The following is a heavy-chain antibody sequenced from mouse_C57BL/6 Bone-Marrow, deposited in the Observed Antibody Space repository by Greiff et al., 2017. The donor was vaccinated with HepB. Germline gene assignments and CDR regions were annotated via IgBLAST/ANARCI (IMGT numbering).Heavy chain of an antibody. Sequence: EVKLVESGGGLVKPGGSLKLSCAASGFTFSSYAMSWVRQTPEKRLEWVATISDGGSYTYYPDNVKGRFTISRDNAKNNLYLQMSHLKSEDTAMYYCARERGIYYYGSSYEKFADWGQGTLVTVSA. CDR1: GFTFSSYA. CDR2: ISDGGSYT. J-gene: IGHJ3*01. D-gene: IGHD1-1*01. CDR3: ARERGIYYYGSSYEKFAD. V-gene: IGHV5-4*01.